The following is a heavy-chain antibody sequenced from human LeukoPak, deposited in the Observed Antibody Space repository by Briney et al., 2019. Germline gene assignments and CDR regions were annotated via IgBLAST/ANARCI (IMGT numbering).Heavy chain of an antibody. Sequence: GGSLRLSCAASGFTFSSYSMNWVRQAPGKGLEWVSSISSSSSYIYYADSVKGRFTISRDNAKNSLYLQMNSQRAEDTAVYYCARVPHCSGGSCYSFNYYGMDVWGKGTTVTVSS. J-gene: IGHJ6*04. D-gene: IGHD2-15*01. CDR2: ISSSSSYI. CDR3: ARVPHCSGGSCYSFNYYGMDV. CDR1: GFTFSSYS. V-gene: IGHV3-21*01.